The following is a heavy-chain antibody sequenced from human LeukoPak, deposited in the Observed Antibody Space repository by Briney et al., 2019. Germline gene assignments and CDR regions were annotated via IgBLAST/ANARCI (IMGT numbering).Heavy chain of an antibody. CDR1: GFTFSNAW. D-gene: IGHD3-3*01. V-gene: IGHV3-15*01. Sequence: GGSLRLSCAASGFTFSNAWMSWVRQAPGKGLEWVGRIKSKTDGGTTDYAAPVKGRFTISRDDSKNTLYLQMNSLKTEDTAVYYCTRFLEWLFWWFDPWGQGTLVTVSS. CDR3: TRFLEWLFWWFDP. CDR2: IKSKTDGGTT. J-gene: IGHJ5*02.